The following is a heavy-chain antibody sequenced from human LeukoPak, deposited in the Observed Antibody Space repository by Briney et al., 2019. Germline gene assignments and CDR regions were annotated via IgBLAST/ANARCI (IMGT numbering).Heavy chain of an antibody. D-gene: IGHD6-13*01. CDR3: ASTGPNPSTSSSSQHDAFDI. CDR1: GYSFTSYW. CDR2: IYPGDSDT. V-gene: IGHV5-51*01. Sequence: PGESLKISCKGSGYSFTSYWIGWVRQMPGKGLEWMGIIYPGDSDTRYSPSFQGLVTISADKSISTAYLQWSSLKASDTAMYYCASTGPNPSTSSSSQHDAFDIWGQGTMVTVSS. J-gene: IGHJ3*02.